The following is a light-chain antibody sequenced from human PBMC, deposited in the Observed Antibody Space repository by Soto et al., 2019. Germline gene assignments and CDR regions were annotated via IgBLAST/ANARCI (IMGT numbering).Light chain of an antibody. Sequence: QSALTQPPSASGSPGQSVTISCTGTSSDVGGYNYVSWYQQHPGKAPKLMIYDVIKRPSGVPDRFSGSKSGNTASLAVSGLQAEDEADYFCISYAGSNAYVLGSGTKVTVL. CDR3: ISYAGSNAYV. CDR1: SSDVGGYNY. V-gene: IGLV2-8*01. J-gene: IGLJ1*01. CDR2: DVI.